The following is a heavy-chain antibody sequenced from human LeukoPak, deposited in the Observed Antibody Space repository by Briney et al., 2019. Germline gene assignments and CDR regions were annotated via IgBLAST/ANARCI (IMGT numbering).Heavy chain of an antibody. D-gene: IGHD3-22*01. V-gene: IGHV3-7*01. CDR3: AREVVGYYDSSGYSDY. CDR2: MKQDGSEK. CDR1: GFTFSSYW. Sequence: GGSLRLSCAASGFTFSSYWMSWVRQAPGKGLEWVANMKQDGSEKYYVDSVKGRFTISRDNAKNSLYLQMNSLRAEDTAVYYCAREVVGYYDSSGYSDYWGQGTLVTVSS. J-gene: IGHJ4*02.